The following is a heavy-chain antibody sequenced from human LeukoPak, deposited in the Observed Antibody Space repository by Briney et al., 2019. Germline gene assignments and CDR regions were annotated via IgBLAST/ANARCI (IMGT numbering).Heavy chain of an antibody. Sequence: GGALRLSCAACGFTFSDYAMHWVRQAPGKGLEWVAVISKDGSDKYYPGSVRGRFTISRDNSKNTIYLQMDSRRAEDTAIYYCARDYWWNYDYWGQGTLVTVSS. V-gene: IGHV3-30-3*01. J-gene: IGHJ4*02. CDR1: GFTFSDYA. CDR2: ISKDGSDK. CDR3: ARDYWWNYDY. D-gene: IGHD1-7*01.